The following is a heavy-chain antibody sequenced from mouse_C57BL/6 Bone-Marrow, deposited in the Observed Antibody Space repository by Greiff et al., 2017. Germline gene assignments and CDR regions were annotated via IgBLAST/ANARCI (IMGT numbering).Heavy chain of an antibody. CDR2: INPGSGGT. CDR3: ARLNYGSSYASFAY. J-gene: IGHJ3*01. V-gene: IGHV1-54*01. CDR1: GYAFTNYL. D-gene: IGHD1-1*01. Sequence: VQRVESGAELVRPGTSVKVSCKASGYAFTNYLIEWVKQRPGQGLEWIGVINPGSGGTNYNEKFKGKATLTADKSSSTAYMQLSSLPSEDSAVYFCARLNYGSSYASFAYWGQGTLVTVSA.